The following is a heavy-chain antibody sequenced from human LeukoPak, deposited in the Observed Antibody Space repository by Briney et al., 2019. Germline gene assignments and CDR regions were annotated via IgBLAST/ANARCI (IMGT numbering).Heavy chain of an antibody. J-gene: IGHJ4*02. CDR2: IYISGST. Sequence: SETLSLTCTVSGGSISSYYWSWIRQPPGKGLEWIGYIYISGSTNYNPSLKSRVTISVDTSKNQLSLKLSSVTAADTAVYYCARLNSVSSSPLDYWGQGTLVTVSS. CDR1: GGSISSYY. D-gene: IGHD6-6*01. CDR3: ARLNSVSSSPLDY. V-gene: IGHV4-4*09.